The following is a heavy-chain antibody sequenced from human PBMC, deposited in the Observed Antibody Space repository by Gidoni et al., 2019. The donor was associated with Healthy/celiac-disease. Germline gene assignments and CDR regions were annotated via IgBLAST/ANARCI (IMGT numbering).Heavy chain of an antibody. D-gene: IGHD1-26*01. Sequence: QVQLQESGPGLVKPSQTLSLTSNVSGGSISSGSYYLCWIRPPAGKGLEWIGRIYTSGRTNYNPCIKSRVTISVDTSKNQFSLKLSSVTAADTAVYYCARDRGKWELIDAFDIWGQGTMVTVSS. CDR2: IYTSGRT. J-gene: IGHJ3*02. V-gene: IGHV4-61*02. CDR3: ARDRGKWELIDAFDI. CDR1: GGSISSGSYY.